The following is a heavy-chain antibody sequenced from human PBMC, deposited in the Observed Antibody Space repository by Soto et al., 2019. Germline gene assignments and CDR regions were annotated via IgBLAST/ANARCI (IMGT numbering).Heavy chain of an antibody. CDR3: ASSRGVTTRFGMDV. D-gene: IGHD4-17*01. J-gene: IGHJ6*02. CDR1: GGTFSSYA. V-gene: IGHV1-69*06. CDR2: IIPIFGTA. Sequence: QVQLVQSGAEVKKPGSSVKVSCKASGGTFSSYAISWVRQAPGQGLEWMGGIIPIFGTANYAQKFQGRVTITADKATSTAYRELSSLRSEDTAVYYCASSRGVTTRFGMDVWGQGTTVTVSS.